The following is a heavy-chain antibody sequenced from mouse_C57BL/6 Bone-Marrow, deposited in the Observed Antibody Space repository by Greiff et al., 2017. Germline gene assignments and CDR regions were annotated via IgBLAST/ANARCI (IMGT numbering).Heavy chain of an antibody. CDR3: ASLIEYYYAMDY. CDR2: INPRTGGT. Sequence: VQLQQSGPELVKPGASVKISCKASGYSFTGYYMNWVKQSPEKSLEWIGEINPRTGGTTYNQKFKAKATLTVDKSSSTTYMQLKSLTSEDSAVYYCASLIEYYYAMDYWGQGTSVTVSS. CDR1: GYSFTGYY. D-gene: IGHD6-2*01. J-gene: IGHJ4*01. V-gene: IGHV1-42*01.